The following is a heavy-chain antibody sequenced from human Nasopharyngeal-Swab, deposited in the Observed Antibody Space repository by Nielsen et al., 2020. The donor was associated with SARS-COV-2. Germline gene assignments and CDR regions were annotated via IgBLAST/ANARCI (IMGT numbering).Heavy chain of an antibody. CDR2: INPSGGST. D-gene: IGHD3/OR15-3a*01. Sequence: ASVKVSCKASGYTFTSCYMHWVRQAPGQGLEWMGIINPSGGSTSYAQKFQGRVTMTRDTSTSTVYMELSSLRSEDTAVYYCARDEVGTGYWTGYGMDVWGQGTTVTVSS. CDR1: GYTFTSCY. CDR3: ARDEVGTGYWTGYGMDV. V-gene: IGHV1-46*01. J-gene: IGHJ6*02.